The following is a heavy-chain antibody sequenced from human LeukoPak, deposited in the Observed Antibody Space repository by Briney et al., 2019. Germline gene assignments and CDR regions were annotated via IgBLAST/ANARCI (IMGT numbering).Heavy chain of an antibody. V-gene: IGHV1-69*05. J-gene: IGHJ6*03. CDR3: ARDVVGGNYDSYYYYYMDV. D-gene: IGHD2-15*01. CDR1: GGTFSSYA. Sequence: ASVKVSCKASGGTFSSYAISWVRQAPGQGLEWMGGIFPIFGTANYAQKLQGRVTMTTDTSTSTAYMELRSLRSDDTAVYYCARDVVGGNYDSYYYYYMDVWGKGTTVTVSS. CDR2: IFPIFGTA.